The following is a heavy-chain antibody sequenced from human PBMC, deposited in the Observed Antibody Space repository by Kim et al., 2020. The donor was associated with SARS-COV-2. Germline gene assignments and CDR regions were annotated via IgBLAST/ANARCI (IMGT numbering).Heavy chain of an antibody. Sequence: AKGRFTISRYDSKNTLYLQMKSLKTEDTAVYYCPTMYYDFWSGYYSDFDYWGQGTLVTVSS. V-gene: IGHV3-15*01. J-gene: IGHJ4*02. D-gene: IGHD3-3*01. CDR3: PTMYYDFWSGYYSDFDY.